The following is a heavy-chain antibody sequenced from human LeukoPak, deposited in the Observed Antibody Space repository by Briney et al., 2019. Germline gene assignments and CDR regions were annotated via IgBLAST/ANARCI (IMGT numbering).Heavy chain of an antibody. D-gene: IGHD6-13*01. CDR3: ARGPLSFDSSCPWQFDY. CDR1: GFTFNTYS. Sequence: GGSLRLSCAASGFTFNTYSMYWVRQAPGKGLEFLSAISSDGVTTYYANSVKGRYTISRDNSKNTLYLQMGSLRAEDMAVYYCARGPLSFDSSCPWQFDYWGQGALVTVSS. V-gene: IGHV3-64*01. J-gene: IGHJ4*02. CDR2: ISSDGVTT.